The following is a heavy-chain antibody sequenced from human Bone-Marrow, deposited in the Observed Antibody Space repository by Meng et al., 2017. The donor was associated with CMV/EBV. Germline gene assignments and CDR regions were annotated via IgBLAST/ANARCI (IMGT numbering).Heavy chain of an antibody. CDR2: IYSGGST. V-gene: IGHV3-66*02. CDR3: ARGGSGWYGGWFDP. CDR1: GFTVSSNY. Sequence: GESLKISCAASGFTVSSNYMSWVRQAPGKGLEWVSVIYSGGSTYYADSVKGRFTISRDNSKNTLYLQMNSLRAEDTAVYYCARGGSGWYGGWFDPWGQGTRVTVSS. J-gene: IGHJ5*02. D-gene: IGHD6-19*01.